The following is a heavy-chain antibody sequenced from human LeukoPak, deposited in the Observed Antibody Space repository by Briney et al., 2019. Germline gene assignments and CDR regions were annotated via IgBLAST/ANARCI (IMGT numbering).Heavy chain of an antibody. CDR2: ISGSGGSA. Sequence: GGSLRLSCAASGFTFSNYAMSSVRQAPGKGLEWVSAISGSGGSAYYADSVKGRFTISRDNSKNTLYLQMSSLRAEDTAVYYCAKDYYGSGSYSDPHYYYGMDVWGQGTTVTVSS. V-gene: IGHV3-23*01. CDR1: GFTFSNYA. CDR3: AKDYYGSGSYSDPHYYYGMDV. D-gene: IGHD3-10*01. J-gene: IGHJ6*02.